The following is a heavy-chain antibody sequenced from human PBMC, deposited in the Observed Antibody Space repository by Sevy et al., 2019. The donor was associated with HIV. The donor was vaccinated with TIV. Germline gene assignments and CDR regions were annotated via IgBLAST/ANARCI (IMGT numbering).Heavy chain of an antibody. CDR3: AGDRGCSSTSCLLSFDT. J-gene: IGHJ4*02. D-gene: IGHD2-2*01. CDR1: GFTFSDYY. V-gene: IGHV3-21*06. CDR2: IIGRSSYI. Sequence: GGSLRLSCAASGFTFSDYYMNWVRQAPGKGLEWVSSIIGRSSYIHYADSVRGRFTISRDNAKNSLYLQMNSLRDEDTAVYFCAGDRGCSSTSCLLSFDTWGQGALVTVSS.